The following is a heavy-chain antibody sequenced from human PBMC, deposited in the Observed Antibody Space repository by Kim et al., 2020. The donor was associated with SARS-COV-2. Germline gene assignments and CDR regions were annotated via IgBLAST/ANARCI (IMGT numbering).Heavy chain of an antibody. CDR1: GYTFTSYG. Sequence: ASVKVSCKASGYTFTSYGISWVRQAPGQGLEWMGWISAYNGNTNYAQKLQGRVTMTTDTSTSTAYMELRSLRSDDTAVYYCARWRDYVWGSYRETQYYFDYWGQGTLVTVSS. V-gene: IGHV1-18*01. CDR3: ARWRDYVWGSYRETQYYFDY. CDR2: ISAYNGNT. D-gene: IGHD3-16*02. J-gene: IGHJ4*02.